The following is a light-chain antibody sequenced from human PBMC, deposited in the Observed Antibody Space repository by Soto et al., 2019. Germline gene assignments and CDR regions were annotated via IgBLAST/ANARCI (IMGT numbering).Light chain of an antibody. V-gene: IGKV1-39*01. J-gene: IGKJ1*01. Sequence: IQMSQSPSSLSACVVDRVTITLRASQSISTYLNWYQQKPGKAPRLLIYTASRFQSGVSSRFSGSGSETDFTLSISSLQPEDFGTYYCQQSYTTPRTFGKGTTVDIK. CDR3: QQSYTTPRT. CDR1: QSISTY. CDR2: TAS.